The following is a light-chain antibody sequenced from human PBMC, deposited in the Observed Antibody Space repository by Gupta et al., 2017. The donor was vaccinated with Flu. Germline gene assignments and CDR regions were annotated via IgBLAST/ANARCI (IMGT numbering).Light chain of an antibody. CDR2: QIS. CDR3: IQATPFRS. J-gene: IGKJ1*01. CDR1: VHSDGNTY. V-gene: IGKV2-24*01. Sequence: VHSDGNTYLSWLQQRRGPPPRLLLYQISNRFSGVPDRCSGSGAGTAFTLKISRLAAEDVGVYYCIQATPFRSFGQPTTVQIK.